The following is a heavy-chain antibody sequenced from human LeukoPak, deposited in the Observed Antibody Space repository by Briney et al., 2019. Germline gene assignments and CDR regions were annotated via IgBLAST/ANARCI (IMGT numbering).Heavy chain of an antibody. CDR2: IKEDGSEK. CDR1: GFTFSSYW. CDR3: ASEGYGGNSDAFDI. Sequence: GGSLRLSCAASGFTFSSYWMSWVRQAPGKGLEWVANIKEDGSEKYYVDSVKGRFTISRDNAKNSLNVQMNSLRAEDTAVYYCASEGYGGNSDAFDIWGQGTMVTVS. V-gene: IGHV3-7*01. J-gene: IGHJ3*02. D-gene: IGHD4-23*01.